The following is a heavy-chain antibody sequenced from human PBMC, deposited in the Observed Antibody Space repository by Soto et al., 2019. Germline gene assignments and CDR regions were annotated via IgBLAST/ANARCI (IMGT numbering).Heavy chain of an antibody. D-gene: IGHD2-21*02. Sequence: PGGSLRLSCAASGFTFSSCAMGWVRQAPGKGLEWVSGISGNGGSTYYADSVKGRFTISRDNSKNTLYLQMNSLRAEDTAVYYCAKALPQCCGGDAADYWGQGTLVTVS. V-gene: IGHV3-23*01. CDR2: ISGNGGST. CDR3: AKALPQCCGGDAADY. J-gene: IGHJ4*02. CDR1: GFTFSSCA.